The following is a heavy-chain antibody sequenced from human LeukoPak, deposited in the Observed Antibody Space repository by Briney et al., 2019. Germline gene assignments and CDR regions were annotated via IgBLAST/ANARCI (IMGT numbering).Heavy chain of an antibody. CDR3: ARSRDSSGWYPFQH. J-gene: IGHJ1*01. D-gene: IGHD6-19*01. CDR1: GFSVSSNY. V-gene: IGHV3-53*01. CDR2: IYSGGRTEYA. Sequence: GRSLRLSCVASGFSVSSNYMSWVRQAPGKGLEWVSVIYSGGRTEYAEYADSVKGRFTISRDKSKNTLYLQTNSLRAEDTAVYYCARSRDSSGWYPFQHWGQGTLVTVSS.